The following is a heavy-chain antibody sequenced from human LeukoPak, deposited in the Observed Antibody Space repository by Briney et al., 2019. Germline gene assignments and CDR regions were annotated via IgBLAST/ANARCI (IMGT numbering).Heavy chain of an antibody. CDR1: GGSISSHY. CDR3: ARGYYFHYMDV. CDR2: IYYSGST. J-gene: IGHJ6*03. V-gene: IGHV4-59*11. Sequence: SETLSLTCTVSGGSISSHYWSWIRQPPGKGLEWIGYIYYSGSTNYDPSLKSRVTISVDTSKNQFSLKLSSVTAADTAVYYCARGYYFHYMDVWGKGSTVTVSS.